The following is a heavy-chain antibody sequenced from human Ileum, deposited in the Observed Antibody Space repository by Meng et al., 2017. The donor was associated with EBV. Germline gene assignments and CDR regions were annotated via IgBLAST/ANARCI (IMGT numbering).Heavy chain of an antibody. J-gene: IGHJ2*01. Sequence: QVQLQESGPGLVKPSQTLSLTCTVSGGSISSGDYYWSWIRQPPGKGLEWIGYIYYSGSTYYNPSLKSRVTISVDTSKNQFSPKLSSVTAADTAVYYCARGYYDSSGYGYWYFDLWGRGTLVTVSS. CDR2: IYYSGST. V-gene: IGHV4-30-4*01. D-gene: IGHD3-22*01. CDR1: GGSISSGDYY. CDR3: ARGYYDSSGYGYWYFDL.